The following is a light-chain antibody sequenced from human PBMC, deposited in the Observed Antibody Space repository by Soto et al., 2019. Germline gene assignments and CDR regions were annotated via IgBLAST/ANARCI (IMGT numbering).Light chain of an antibody. CDR2: AAS. CDR1: QSISSY. Sequence: DIQMTQSPSSLSASVGDRVTITCRASQSISSYLNWYQQKPGKAPKLLIFAASNLQSGVPSRFSGSGSGTDFTLTISSLQPEDFATYYCQQSYSTPFNFGQGTRL. CDR3: QQSYSTPFN. J-gene: IGKJ5*01. V-gene: IGKV1-39*01.